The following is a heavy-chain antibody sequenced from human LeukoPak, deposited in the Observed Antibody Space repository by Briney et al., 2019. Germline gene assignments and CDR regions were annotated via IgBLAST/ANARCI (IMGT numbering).Heavy chain of an antibody. D-gene: IGHD3-22*01. Sequence: PGGSLRLSCSASGFTFSSYSMSWVRQAPGEGLGWVSAICGCGGSTYYADSVKGRFTISRDNSKNTLYLQMNSLRAEDTAVYYCAKDPPRGFNYYDSSGYQNWFDPWGQGTLVTVSS. V-gene: IGHV3-23*01. J-gene: IGHJ5*02. CDR1: GFTFSSYS. CDR2: ICGCGGST. CDR3: AKDPPRGFNYYDSSGYQNWFDP.